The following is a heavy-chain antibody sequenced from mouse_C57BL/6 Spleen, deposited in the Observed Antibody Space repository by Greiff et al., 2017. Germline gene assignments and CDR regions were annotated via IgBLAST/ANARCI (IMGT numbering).Heavy chain of an antibody. Sequence: QVQLQQSGAELVRPGSSVKLSCKASGYTFTSYWMHWVKQRPIQGLEWIGNIDPSDSETHYNQKFKDKATLTVDKSSSTAYMQLSSLTSEDSAVYYCARWGTTVGYAMDYWGQGTSVTVSS. D-gene: IGHD1-1*01. V-gene: IGHV1-52*01. J-gene: IGHJ4*01. CDR1: GYTFTSYW. CDR3: ARWGTTVGYAMDY. CDR2: IDPSDSET.